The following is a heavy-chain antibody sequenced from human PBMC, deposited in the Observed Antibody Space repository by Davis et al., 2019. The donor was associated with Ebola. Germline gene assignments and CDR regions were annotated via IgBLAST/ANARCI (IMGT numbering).Heavy chain of an antibody. Sequence: PSETLSLTCTVSGGSISSSSYYWGWIRQPPGKGLEWIGSIYYSGSTYYNPSLKSRVTISVDTSKNQFSLKLSSVTAADTAVYYCARDGSSSRYYYYYMDVWGKGTTVTVSS. D-gene: IGHD6-6*01. CDR3: ARDGSSSRYYYYYMDV. CDR1: GGSISSSSYY. J-gene: IGHJ6*03. V-gene: IGHV4-39*07. CDR2: IYYSGST.